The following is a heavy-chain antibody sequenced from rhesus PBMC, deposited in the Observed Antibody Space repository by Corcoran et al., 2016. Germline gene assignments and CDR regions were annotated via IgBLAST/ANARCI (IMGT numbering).Heavy chain of an antibody. Sequence: QVQLQESGPGLVKPSETLPLTCAVSGASISSNYWSWIRQAPGKGLEWMGRIYGSGGSTDYHPSLTSRVTISIDTSKNQVSLKLSSVTAADTAVYYCARELKWLDSLDYWGQGVLVTVSS. J-gene: IGHJ4*01. CDR1: GASISSNY. CDR3: ARELKWLDSLDY. D-gene: IGHD3-28*01. V-gene: IGHV4S2*01. CDR2: IYGSGGST.